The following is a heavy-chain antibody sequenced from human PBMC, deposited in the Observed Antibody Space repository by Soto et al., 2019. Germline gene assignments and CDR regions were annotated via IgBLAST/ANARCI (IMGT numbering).Heavy chain of an antibody. CDR2: ISGSDGST. CDR1: GFTFSSYA. CDR3: AKGGRYSSSSYYYGMDV. V-gene: IGHV3-23*01. Sequence: EVQLLESGGGLVQPGGSLRLSYAASGFTFSSYAMSWVRQAPGKGLEWVSAISGSDGSTYYADSVKGRFTISRDNSKNTLYLQMNSLRAEDTAVYYCAKGGRYSSSSYYYGMDVWGQGTTVTVSS. J-gene: IGHJ6*02. D-gene: IGHD6-6*01.